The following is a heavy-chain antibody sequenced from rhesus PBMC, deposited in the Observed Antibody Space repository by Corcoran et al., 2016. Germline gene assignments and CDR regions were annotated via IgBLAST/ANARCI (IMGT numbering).Heavy chain of an antibody. CDR3: ASSPRGSYYSFDC. CDR1: GYSISSTY. J-gene: IGHJ4*01. D-gene: IGHD3-16*01. V-gene: IGHV4-147*01. Sequence: QVQLQESGPGLVKPSETLSLTCAVSGYSISSTYWSWTRQPPGKGLEWIGYMYGSSGSTYYNPSLKSRVTISTDTSKNQFSLMLSSVSAADTAVYYCASSPRGSYYSFDCWGQGVLVTVSS. CDR2: MYGSSGST.